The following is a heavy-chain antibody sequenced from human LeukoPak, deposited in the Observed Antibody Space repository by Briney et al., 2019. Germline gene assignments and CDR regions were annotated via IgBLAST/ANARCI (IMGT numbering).Heavy chain of an antibody. Sequence: ASVKVSCKASGGTFSSYAISWVRQAPGQGLEWMGGTIPIFGTANYAQKFQGRVTITTDESTSTAYMELSSLRSEDTAVYYCARVADSSGYALFDYWGQGTLVTVSS. CDR1: GGTFSSYA. V-gene: IGHV1-69*05. CDR2: TIPIFGTA. D-gene: IGHD3-22*01. CDR3: ARVADSSGYALFDY. J-gene: IGHJ4*02.